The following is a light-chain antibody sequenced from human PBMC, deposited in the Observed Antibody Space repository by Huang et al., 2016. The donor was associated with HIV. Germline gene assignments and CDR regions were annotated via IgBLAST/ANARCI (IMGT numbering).Light chain of an antibody. V-gene: IGKV3-15*01. Sequence: EVVMTQSPATLSVSPGERATLSCRASQRVSINVARYQQKPGQAPRLLIYGASTRATGIPARFSGSGSGTEFTLTISGLQSEDYAVYFCQQYDDWPPYTFGQGTKLEIK. CDR3: QQYDDWPPYT. CDR1: QRVSIN. J-gene: IGKJ2*01. CDR2: GAS.